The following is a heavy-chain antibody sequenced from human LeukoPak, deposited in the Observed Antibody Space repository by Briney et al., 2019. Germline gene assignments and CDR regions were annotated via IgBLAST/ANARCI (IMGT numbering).Heavy chain of an antibody. CDR3: ARARWDY. Sequence: GGSLRLSCAASGFTFSSYAMHWVRQAPGKGLEWVAVISYDGSNKYYADSVKGRFTISRDNSKNTLYMQMNSLRAEDTAVYYCARARWDYWGQGTLVTVSS. CDR2: ISYDGSNK. V-gene: IGHV3-30*04. J-gene: IGHJ4*02. D-gene: IGHD2-15*01. CDR1: GFTFSSYA.